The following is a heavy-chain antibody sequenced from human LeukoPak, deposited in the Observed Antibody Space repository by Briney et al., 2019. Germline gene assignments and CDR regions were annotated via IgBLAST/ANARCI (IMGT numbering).Heavy chain of an antibody. J-gene: IGHJ6*02. V-gene: IGHV3-30*04. CDR1: GFTFSSYA. Sequence: PGGSLRLSCAASGFTFSSYAMHWVRQAPGKGLEWVAVISYDGSNKYYADSVKGRFTISRDNSKNTLYLQMNSLRAEDTAVYYCARDPGAVAPPYGMDVWGQGTTVTVSS. CDR2: ISYDGSNK. D-gene: IGHD6-19*01. CDR3: ARDPGAVAPPYGMDV.